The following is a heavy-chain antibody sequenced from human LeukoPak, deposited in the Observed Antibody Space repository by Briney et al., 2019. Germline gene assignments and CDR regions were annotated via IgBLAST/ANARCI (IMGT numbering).Heavy chain of an antibody. CDR1: GYSLTSYW. CDR2: IYPADSDT. Sequence: GESLKISCKGSGYSLTSYWIGWVRQMPGKGLEWMGIIYPADSDTRYSPSFQGQVTISADKSISTAYLQWSSLKASDTAMYYCARLRRRDGYKIDYWGQGTLVTVSS. V-gene: IGHV5-51*01. D-gene: IGHD5-24*01. CDR3: ARLRRRDGYKIDY. J-gene: IGHJ4*02.